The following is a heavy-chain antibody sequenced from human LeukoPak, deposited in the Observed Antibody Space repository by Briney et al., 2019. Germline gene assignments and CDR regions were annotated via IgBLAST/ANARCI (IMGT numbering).Heavy chain of an antibody. D-gene: IGHD1-26*01. CDR2: IYYSGST. J-gene: IGHJ3*02. Sequence: SSETLSLTCTVSGGSISSYYWSWIRQPPGKGLEWIGYIYYSGSTNYNPSLKSRVTISVDTSKNQFSLKLSSVTAADTAVYYCARPSPGGIVGAPDAFDIWGQGTMVTVSS. CDR3: ARPSPGGIVGAPDAFDI. CDR1: GGSISSYY. V-gene: IGHV4-59*08.